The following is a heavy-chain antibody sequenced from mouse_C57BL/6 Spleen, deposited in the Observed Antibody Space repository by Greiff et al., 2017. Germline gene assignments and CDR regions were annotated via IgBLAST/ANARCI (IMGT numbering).Heavy chain of an antibody. V-gene: IGHV1-53*01. CDR3: ARYALFDY. CDR2: INPSNGGT. J-gene: IGHJ2*01. CDR1: GYTFTSYW. Sequence: VQLKESGAELMKPGASVKLSCKASGYTFTSYWMHWVKQRPGQGLEWIGNINPSNGGTNYNEKFKSKATLTVDKSSSTAYMQLSSLTSEDSAVYYCARYALFDYWGQGTTLTVSS.